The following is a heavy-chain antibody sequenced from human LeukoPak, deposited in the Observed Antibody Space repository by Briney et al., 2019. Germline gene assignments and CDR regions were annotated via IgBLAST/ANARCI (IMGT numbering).Heavy chain of an antibody. V-gene: IGHV3-21*01. J-gene: IGHJ5*02. D-gene: IGHD1-26*01. Sequence: GGSLRLSCVASGFTFSSYSMNWVRQAPGKGLEWVSSTSSSSSYIYYADSVKGRFTFSRDNAKNSLSLQMNSLRAEDTAVYYCARDGEVGVGRWFDPWGQGTLVTVSS. CDR2: TSSSSSYI. CDR1: GFTFSSYS. CDR3: ARDGEVGVGRWFDP.